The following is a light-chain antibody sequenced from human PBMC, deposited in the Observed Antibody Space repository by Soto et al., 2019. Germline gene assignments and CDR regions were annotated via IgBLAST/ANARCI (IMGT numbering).Light chain of an antibody. J-gene: IGKJ2*01. CDR1: QTISTG. V-gene: IGKV1-5*03. Sequence: DIQMTQSPSTLSASVGDRVTITCRASQTISTGLAWYQQRPGKAPNLLIYKASSLESGVSSRFSGSGSGTEFTLTISNLQPDDFATYYCQHYNSYPYTFGQGTKLEIK. CDR3: QHYNSYPYT. CDR2: KAS.